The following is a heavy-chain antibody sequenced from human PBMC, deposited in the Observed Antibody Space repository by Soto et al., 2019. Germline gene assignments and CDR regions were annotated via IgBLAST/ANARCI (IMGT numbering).Heavy chain of an antibody. D-gene: IGHD3-10*01. J-gene: IGHJ4*02. CDR1: GYTIPGHY. Sequence: ASVKGSCKASGYTIPGHYMHWVRQAPGQRLEWMGWINPNSGGANYAQKFQGWVTMTRDTSISTAYMELSRLRSDDTAVYYCARGGYYGSGSPEPNSYYFDYWGQGTLVTVSS. CDR3: ARGGYYGSGSPEPNSYYFDY. V-gene: IGHV1-2*04. CDR2: INPNSGGA.